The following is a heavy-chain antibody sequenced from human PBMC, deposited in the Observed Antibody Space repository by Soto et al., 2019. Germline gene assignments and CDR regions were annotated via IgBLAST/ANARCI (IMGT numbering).Heavy chain of an antibody. V-gene: IGHV5-51*01. D-gene: IGHD4-17*01. CDR2: INPGDSDT. J-gene: IGHJ6*02. CDR3: ATSYGVSYYYYYGMDV. CDR1: GFSFSKYK. Sequence: PGESLKISCEGSGFSFSKYKIGWVRQMPGKGLEWMGIINPGDSDTRYSPSFQGQVTISADKSISTAYLQWSTLKASDTATYYCATSYGVSYYYYYGMDVWGQGTTVTVSS.